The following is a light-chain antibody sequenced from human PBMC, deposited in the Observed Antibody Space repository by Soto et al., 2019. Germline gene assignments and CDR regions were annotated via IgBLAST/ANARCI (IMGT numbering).Light chain of an antibody. J-gene: IGKJ1*01. CDR2: GAS. CDR3: QQYKNWPRT. V-gene: IGKV3-15*01. Sequence: EIVLTQSPATLSLSPGESATLSCRASQSVSSNLAWYQQKLGQAPRLLIYGASTRATGISARFSGSGSGTEFTLTISSLQSEDFAIYYCQQYKNWPRTFGQGTKVDIK. CDR1: QSVSSN.